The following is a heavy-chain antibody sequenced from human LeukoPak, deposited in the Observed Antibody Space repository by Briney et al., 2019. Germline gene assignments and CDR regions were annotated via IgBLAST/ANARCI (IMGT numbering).Heavy chain of an antibody. J-gene: IGHJ4*02. CDR2: MNPVSGNA. Sequence: ASVEISCKASGYTFTNFDINWVRQAPGQGLEWMGWMNPVSGNAGSAQKFQGRVTLTRDTSMSTAYMEVTSLRSDDTAFYYCARAPMGRGALYWGQGTLVTVNS. CDR1: GYTFTNFD. V-gene: IGHV1-8*01. CDR3: ARAPMGRGALY. D-gene: IGHD3-10*01.